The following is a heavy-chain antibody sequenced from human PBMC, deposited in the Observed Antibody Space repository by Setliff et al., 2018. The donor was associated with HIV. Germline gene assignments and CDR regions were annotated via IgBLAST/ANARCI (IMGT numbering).Heavy chain of an antibody. D-gene: IGHD2-15*01. CDR2: ISSSSSTI. CDR3: ARDPPRKLEVVGPFDN. Sequence: GESLRLSCAASGFTFSSYSMNWVRQAPGKGLEWVSYISSSSSTIYYADSVKGRFTISRDNAKNSLYLQMNSLRAEDTAVYYCARDPPRKLEVVGPFDNWGQGTLVTVSS. CDR1: GFTFSSYS. J-gene: IGHJ4*02. V-gene: IGHV3-48*01.